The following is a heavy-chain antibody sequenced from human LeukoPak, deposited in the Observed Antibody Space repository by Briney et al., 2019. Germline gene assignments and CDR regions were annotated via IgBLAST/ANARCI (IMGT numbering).Heavy chain of an antibody. V-gene: IGHV1-69-2*01. CDR2: VDPEDGET. D-gene: IGHD1-14*01. CDR3: ATVTPTTSN. Sequence: ASVKVSCKASGYTFTDYYIHWVQQAPGKGLEWMGRVDPEDGETIYAENFQGRVTITAGTSTDTANMELSSLRFEDTAVYYCATVTPTTSNWGQGTLVTVSS. CDR1: GYTFTDYY. J-gene: IGHJ4*02.